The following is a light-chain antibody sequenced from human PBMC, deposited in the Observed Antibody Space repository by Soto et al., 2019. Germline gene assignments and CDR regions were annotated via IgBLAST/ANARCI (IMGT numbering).Light chain of an antibody. V-gene: IGLV2-14*03. J-gene: IGLJ1*01. Sequence: QSALTQPASVSGSPRQSITISCSATSSNFSGSNVVSWYQQHPGEAPNLIIYDDNIRPSGVSNRFSGSTSGNTASLTICGLQADDEADYYCRAYSSTPTVVVFGTGTQVTVL. CDR3: RAYSSTPTVVV. CDR2: DDN. CDR1: SSNFSGSNV.